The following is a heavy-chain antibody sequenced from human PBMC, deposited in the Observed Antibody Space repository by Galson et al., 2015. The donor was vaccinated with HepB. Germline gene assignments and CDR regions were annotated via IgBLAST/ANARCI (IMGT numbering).Heavy chain of an antibody. V-gene: IGHV3-30*18. D-gene: IGHD3-10*01. J-gene: IGHJ6*02. CDR3: AKESYTWFHATDV. CDR1: GFSFSTFG. Sequence: SLRLSCAASGFSFSTFGLHWVRQAPGKGPEWVAMITFDAKKKLYTDSVKGRFTISRDNPNSTLYLQMNSLRADDTAVYYCAKESYTWFHATDVWGQGTTVIVSS. CDR2: ITFDAKKK.